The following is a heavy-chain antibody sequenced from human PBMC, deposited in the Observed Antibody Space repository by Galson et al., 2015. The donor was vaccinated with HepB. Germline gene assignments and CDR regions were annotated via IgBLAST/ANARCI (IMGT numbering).Heavy chain of an antibody. CDR2: INTYNGNT. Sequence: SVKVSCKASGYTFSSYSITWVRQAPGQGLEWMGWINTYNGNTEYAQKFQGRVTMTTDTSTSTAYMELRSLRSEDTAVYYCARGALIVVVGATQNNWFDPWGQGTLVTVSS. J-gene: IGHJ5*02. V-gene: IGHV1-18*01. CDR3: ARGALIVVVGATQNNWFDP. CDR1: GYTFSSYS. D-gene: IGHD2-15*01.